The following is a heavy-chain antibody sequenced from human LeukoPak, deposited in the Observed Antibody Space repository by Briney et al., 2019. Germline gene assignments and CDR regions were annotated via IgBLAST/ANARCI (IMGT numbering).Heavy chain of an antibody. J-gene: IGHJ4*02. CDR3: ARVRKSYFDY. Sequence: PGGSLRLSCAASGFTLSSYSMNWVRQAPGKGLEWVSSISSNSSYIYYADSVNRRFTISRDNAKNSLYLQMNSLRAEDMAVYYCARVRKSYFDYWGQGTLVTVSS. CDR1: GFTLSSYS. V-gene: IGHV3-21*01. CDR2: ISSNSSYI.